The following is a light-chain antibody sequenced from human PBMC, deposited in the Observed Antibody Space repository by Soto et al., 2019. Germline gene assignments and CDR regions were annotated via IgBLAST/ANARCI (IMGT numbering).Light chain of an antibody. J-gene: IGLJ1*01. CDR2: EVS. V-gene: IGLV2-8*01. CDR1: SSDVGGYNY. CDR3: SSYEGSIHWV. Sequence: QSVLTQPPSASGSPGQSVTISCTGTSSDVGGYNYVSWYQQHPGKAPKLMIYEVSKRPSGVPDRFSGSKSGNTASLTVSGLQAEDEADYYCSSYEGSIHWVFGTGTKVTVL.